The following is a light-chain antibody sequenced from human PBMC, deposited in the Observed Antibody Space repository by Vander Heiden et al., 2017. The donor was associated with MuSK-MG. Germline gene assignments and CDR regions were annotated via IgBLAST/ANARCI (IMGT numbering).Light chain of an antibody. Sequence: DIVMTQSPLSLPVTPGEPASISCRSSQSLLHSNGYNCLDWYLQKPGQSPQLLIYLGSNRDSGVPDRFSGSGSGTDFTLKISRVEAEDVGVYYCMQALQTPWTFGQGTKVEIK. J-gene: IGKJ1*01. CDR1: QSLLHSNGYNC. CDR2: LGS. V-gene: IGKV2-28*01. CDR3: MQALQTPWT.